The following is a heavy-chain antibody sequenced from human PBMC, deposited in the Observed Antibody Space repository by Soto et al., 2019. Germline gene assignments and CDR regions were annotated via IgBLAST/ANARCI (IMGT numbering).Heavy chain of an antibody. CDR3: AREGSGSL. Sequence: QLQLQESGPGLVKPSETLSLTCTVSGGSIISSYYWGWIRQPPGKGLEWIGSIYYSGSTSYNPSLKSRVTISVDTSKNQFSLKLTSVSAADTAVYYCAREGSGSLWGQGTLVTVSS. V-gene: IGHV4-39*02. CDR1: GGSIISSYY. D-gene: IGHD6-19*01. CDR2: IYYSGST. J-gene: IGHJ4*02.